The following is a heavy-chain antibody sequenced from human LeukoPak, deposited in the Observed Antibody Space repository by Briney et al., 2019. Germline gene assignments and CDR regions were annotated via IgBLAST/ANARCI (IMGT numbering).Heavy chain of an antibody. CDR2: ISGSGGST. CDR3: VGGRWELRPYYFDY. J-gene: IGHJ4*02. D-gene: IGHD1-26*01. CDR1: GFTFSSYA. V-gene: IGHV3-23*01. Sequence: SGGSLRLSCAASGFTFSSYAMSWVRQAPGKGLEWVSAISGSGGSTYYADSVKGRFTISRDNSKNTLYLQMNSLRAEDTAVYYCVGGRWELRPYYFDYWGQGTLVTVSS.